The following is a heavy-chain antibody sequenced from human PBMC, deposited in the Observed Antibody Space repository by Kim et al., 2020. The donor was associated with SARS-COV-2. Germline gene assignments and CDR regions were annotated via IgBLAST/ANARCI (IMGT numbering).Heavy chain of an antibody. CDR3: ARDDRLRENYYYGMDV. CDR1: GGTFSSYA. CDR2: IIPIFGTA. Sequence: SVKVSCKASGGTFSSYAISWVRQAPGQGLEWMGGIIPIFGTANYAQKFQGRVTITADKSTSTAYMELSSLRSEDTAVYYCARDDRLRENYYYGMDVWGQGTTVTVSS. V-gene: IGHV1-69*06. D-gene: IGHD3-16*02. J-gene: IGHJ6*02.